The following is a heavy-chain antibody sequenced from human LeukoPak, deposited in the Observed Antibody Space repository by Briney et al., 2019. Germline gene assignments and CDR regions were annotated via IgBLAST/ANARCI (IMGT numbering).Heavy chain of an antibody. CDR1: GFTFSSYG. Sequence: GGSLRLSCAASGFTFSSYGMHWVRRAPGKGLEWVAVVSYDGSNKNYVDSVKGRFTISRDNSKNTLYLQVNSLRAEDTAVYYCAKGGKWDVTPFDYWGQGTLVTVSS. CDR3: AKGGKWDVTPFDY. CDR2: VSYDGSNK. V-gene: IGHV3-30*18. D-gene: IGHD1-26*01. J-gene: IGHJ4*02.